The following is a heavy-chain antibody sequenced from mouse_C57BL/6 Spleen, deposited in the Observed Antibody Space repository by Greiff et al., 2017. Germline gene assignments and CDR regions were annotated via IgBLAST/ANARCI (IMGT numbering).Heavy chain of an antibody. CDR2: IYPRSGNT. J-gene: IGHJ4*01. CDR1: GYTFTSYG. V-gene: IGHV1-81*01. CDR3: AREVDGYYGDAMDY. D-gene: IGHD2-3*01. Sequence: QVQLQQSGAELARPGASVKLSCKASGYTFTSYGISWVKQRTGQGLEWIGEIYPRSGNTYYNEKFKGKATLTADKSSSTAYMELRSLTSEDSAVYFCAREVDGYYGDAMDYWGQGTSVTVSS.